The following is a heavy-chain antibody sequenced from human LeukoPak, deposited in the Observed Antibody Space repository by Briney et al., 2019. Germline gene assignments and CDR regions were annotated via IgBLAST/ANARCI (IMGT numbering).Heavy chain of an antibody. CDR1: GFTFSDYW. V-gene: IGHV3-7*01. D-gene: IGHD2-15*01. Sequence: GGSLRLSCAASGFTFSDYWMSWVRQAPGKGLEWVANIKRDGSEKNYEDSVEGRFTISRDNAENSVDLQMNSLRAEDTAVYFCARDVRGGHFDYWGQGTLVTVSS. CDR3: ARDVRGGHFDY. J-gene: IGHJ4*02. CDR2: IKRDGSEK.